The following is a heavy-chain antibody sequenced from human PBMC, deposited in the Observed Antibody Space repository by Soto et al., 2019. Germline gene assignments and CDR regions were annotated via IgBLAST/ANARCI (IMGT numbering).Heavy chain of an antibody. CDR3: ARDKDRVELARNYYFDADV. J-gene: IGHJ6*02. CDR1: GGSFSTYA. Sequence: QVHLVQSGAEVKKPGSSVKVSCRVPGGSFSTYAISWVRQAPGQGLEWMGGIIPIFPKPRYGQKFQPRVTNTEDESTTTANIELSNLRSEDTAVYYGARDKDRVELARNYYFDADVWGQGTRVTVSS. CDR2: IIPIFPKP. D-gene: IGHD3-3*02. V-gene: IGHV1-69*12.